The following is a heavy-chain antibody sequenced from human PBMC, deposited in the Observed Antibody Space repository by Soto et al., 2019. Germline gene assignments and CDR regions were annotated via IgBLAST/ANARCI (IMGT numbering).Heavy chain of an antibody. V-gene: IGHV1-46*03. J-gene: IGHJ4*02. CDR3: SGGGHIGVVTASSDV. Sequence: ASVKVSCKASENTFSSYYLHWVRQAPGQVFEWMGMIPPRGVFTTYAQKFLGRVTLTRDTSTSTVFMELSSLRSEDTAIYYFSGGGHIGVVTASSDVWGQGTLVTVSS. CDR2: IPPRGVFT. D-gene: IGHD2-21*02. CDR1: ENTFSSYY.